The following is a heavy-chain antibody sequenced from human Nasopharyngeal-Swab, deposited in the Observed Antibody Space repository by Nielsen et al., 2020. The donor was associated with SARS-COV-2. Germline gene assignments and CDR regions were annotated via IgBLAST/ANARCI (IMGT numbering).Heavy chain of an antibody. CDR2: ISPIFGRA. V-gene: IGHV1-69*06. CDR3: TREVQLHFDY. Sequence: WVRQAPGQGLEWMGLISPIFGRANYAQKFQGRVKITADKSKSTAYMELSRLRSEDTSVYYCTREVQLHFDYWGHGTLVTVSS. J-gene: IGHJ4*01. D-gene: IGHD5-18*01.